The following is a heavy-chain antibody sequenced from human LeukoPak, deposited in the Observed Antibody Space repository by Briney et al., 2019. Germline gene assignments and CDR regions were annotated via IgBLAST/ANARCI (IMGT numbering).Heavy chain of an antibody. D-gene: IGHD6-19*01. V-gene: IGHV4-59*01. J-gene: IGHJ3*02. Sequence: SQTLSLTGTVSGGSISSYYWSWIRQPPGKGLEWLGYIYYSGSAKYNPSLKSRVTISVGTSKNQFSLKLSSVTAADTAVYFCARDLTRDSSGLSDAFEIWGQGTMVTVSS. CDR2: IYYSGSA. CDR3: ARDLTRDSSGLSDAFEI. CDR1: GGSISSYY.